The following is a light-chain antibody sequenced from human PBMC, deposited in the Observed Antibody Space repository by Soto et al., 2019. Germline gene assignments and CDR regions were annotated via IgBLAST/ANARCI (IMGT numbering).Light chain of an antibody. Sequence: EKVMTQSPATLSVSPGERATPPRRASQSVSSNLAWYQQKPGQAPRLLIYGASTRATGIPARFSGSGSGTEFTLTISSLQSEDFAVYYCQQYNNWPYTFGQGTKLEIK. CDR2: GAS. CDR3: QQYNNWPYT. J-gene: IGKJ2*01. V-gene: IGKV3-15*01. CDR1: QSVSSN.